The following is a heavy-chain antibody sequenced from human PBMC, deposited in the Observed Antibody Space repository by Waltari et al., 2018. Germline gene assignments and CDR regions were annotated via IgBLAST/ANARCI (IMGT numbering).Heavy chain of an antibody. CDR2: ISGSAYDI. D-gene: IGHD4-17*01. CDR3: ARIAYGDYKSYFDL. Sequence: EVQLVESGGDLVEPGGSLRLSCGASGFTFRNHAMLWVSQAPGKGLEWVSYISGSAYDIRYADSVKGRFTMSRDNAKNSVYLEMNSLRAEDTAIYYCARIAYGDYKSYFDLWGQGTLVTVSS. CDR1: GFTFRNHA. J-gene: IGHJ4*02. V-gene: IGHV3-48*03.